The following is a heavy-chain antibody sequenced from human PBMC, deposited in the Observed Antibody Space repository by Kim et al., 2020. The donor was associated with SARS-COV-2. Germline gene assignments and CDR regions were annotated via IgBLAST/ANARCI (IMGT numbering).Heavy chain of an antibody. J-gene: IGHJ6*02. Sequence: YSTPALKSRVTITVDTSKTQFSLKLSAVAAADTAVYYCARPSNYYYGMDVWGQGTTVTVSS. CDR3: ARPSNYYYGMDV. V-gene: IGHV4-39*01.